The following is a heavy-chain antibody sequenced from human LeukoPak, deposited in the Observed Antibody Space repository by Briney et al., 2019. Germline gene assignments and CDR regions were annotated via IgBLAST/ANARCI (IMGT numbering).Heavy chain of an antibody. CDR2: IYTSGST. J-gene: IGHJ4*02. Sequence: PSETLSLTCTVSGGSISSGSYYWSWIRQPAGKGLEWIGRIYTSGSTSYNPSLKSRVTISVDTSKNQFSLKLSSVTAADTAVYYCARSLYGSAGGGVDYWGQGTLVTVSS. V-gene: IGHV4-61*02. D-gene: IGHD3-10*01. CDR3: ARSLYGSAGGGVDY. CDR1: GGSISSGSYY.